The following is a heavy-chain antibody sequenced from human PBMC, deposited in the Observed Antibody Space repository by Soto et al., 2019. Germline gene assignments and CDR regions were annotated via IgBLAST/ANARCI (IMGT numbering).Heavy chain of an antibody. Sequence: QVQLQQWGAGLLKPSETLSLTCAVYGGSFSGYYWSWIRQPPGKGLEWIGEINHSGSTNYNPSLKSRVTISVDTSKNQFSLKLSSVTAADTAVYYCARGYSSSWYDWGYWGQGTLVTVSS. V-gene: IGHV4-34*01. CDR1: GGSFSGYY. CDR2: INHSGST. J-gene: IGHJ4*02. CDR3: ARGYSSSWYDWGY. D-gene: IGHD6-13*01.